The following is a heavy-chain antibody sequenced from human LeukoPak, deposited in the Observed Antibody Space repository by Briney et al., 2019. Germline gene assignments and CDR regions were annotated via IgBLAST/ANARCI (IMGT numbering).Heavy chain of an antibody. CDR2: ISYTGST. V-gene: IGHV4-59*01. CDR3: ARDDYRGVTNFDP. Sequence: PSETLSLTCTVSGGSISPYFWSWMRQTPGRGLEWIGYISYTGSTNYNPALKSRVTISVDTSKNQFSLQLTSVTAADTAVYYCARDDYRGVTNFDPWGQGTLVTVSS. D-gene: IGHD3-10*01. CDR1: GGSISPYF. J-gene: IGHJ5*02.